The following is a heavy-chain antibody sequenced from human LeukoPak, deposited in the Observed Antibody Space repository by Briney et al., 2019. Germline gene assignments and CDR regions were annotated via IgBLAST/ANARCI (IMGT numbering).Heavy chain of an antibody. CDR3: ARDNGRKDDY. D-gene: IGHD2-8*01. CDR1: GFTFSSYW. J-gene: IGHJ4*02. CDR2: MQQDGSEK. Sequence: PGGSLRLSCAASGFTFSSYWMSWVRQAPGKGLEWVANMQQDGSEKYYVDSVKGRFTISRDNAKNSLYLRMNSLRAEDTAVYYCARDNGRKDDYWGQGTLVTVSS. V-gene: IGHV3-7*01.